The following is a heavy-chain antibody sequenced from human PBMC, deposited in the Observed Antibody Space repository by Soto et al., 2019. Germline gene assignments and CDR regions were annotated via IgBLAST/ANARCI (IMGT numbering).Heavy chain of an antibody. CDR1: GGSISSGDYY. J-gene: IGHJ3*02. CDR2: IYYSGST. Sequence: PSETLSLTCTGSGGSISSGDYYWSWIRQPPGKGLEWIGYIYYSGSTYHNPSLKSRVTISVDTSKNQFSLKLSSVTAADTAVYYCARDNPDVFDIWGQGTMVTVSS. V-gene: IGHV4-30-4*01. CDR3: ARDNPDVFDI.